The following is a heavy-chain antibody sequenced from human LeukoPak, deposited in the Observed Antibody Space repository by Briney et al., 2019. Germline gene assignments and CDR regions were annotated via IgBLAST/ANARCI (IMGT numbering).Heavy chain of an antibody. D-gene: IGHD2-8*01. Sequence: PGGSLRLSCAASGFTFSSYAVNWVRQAPGKGLEWVSAISDSGGSTYYADSVKGRFTISRDNSKNTVYQQMNSLRAEDTAVYYCAKRLDNNGNTPFDYWGQGTLVTVSS. J-gene: IGHJ4*02. CDR1: GFTFSSYA. CDR2: ISDSGGST. V-gene: IGHV3-23*01. CDR3: AKRLDNNGNTPFDY.